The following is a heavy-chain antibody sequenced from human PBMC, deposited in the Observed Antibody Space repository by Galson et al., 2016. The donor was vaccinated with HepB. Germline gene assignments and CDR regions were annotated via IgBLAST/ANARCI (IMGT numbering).Heavy chain of an antibody. J-gene: IGHJ6*04. D-gene: IGHD3-16*01. CDR1: GASISSGGYY. CDR3: AKGNQRLTPVVGVQTIYYYGVDV. Sequence: TLSLTCTVSGASISSGGYYWSWIRQPAGRGLEWIGRIDASGSTNYNPSFKSRVNISLDTSKKQFSLKLSSATAADTAVYYCAKGNQRLTPVVGVQTIYYYGVDVWGKGTTVTVSS. V-gene: IGHV4-61*02. CDR2: IDASGST.